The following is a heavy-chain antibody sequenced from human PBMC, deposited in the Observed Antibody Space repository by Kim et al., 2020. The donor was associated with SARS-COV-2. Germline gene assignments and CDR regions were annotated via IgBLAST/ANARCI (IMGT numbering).Heavy chain of an antibody. D-gene: IGHD3-10*01. Sequence: ASVKVSCKASGYTFTSYGISWVRQAPGQGLEWMGWISAYNGNTNYAQKLQGRVTMTTDTSTSTAYMELRSLRSDDTAVYYCARVRRGVQGPTTFDPWGQGTLVTVSS. J-gene: IGHJ5*02. V-gene: IGHV1-18*01. CDR1: GYTFTSYG. CDR2: ISAYNGNT. CDR3: ARVRRGVQGPTTFDP.